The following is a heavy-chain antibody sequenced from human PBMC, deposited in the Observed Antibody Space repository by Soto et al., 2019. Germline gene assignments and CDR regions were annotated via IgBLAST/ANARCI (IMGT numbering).Heavy chain of an antibody. V-gene: IGHV1-69*01. CDR1: GGTFSSYA. CDR2: IIPIFGTA. CDR3: ARGGGPHSAFDI. Sequence: QVQLVQSGAEVKKPGSSVKVSCKASGGTFSSYAISWVRQAPGQGLEWRGGIIPIFGTANYAQKFQGSVTITAYESTSTAYIERSSLRSEDTAVYYCARGGGPHSAFDIWGQGTMVTGSS. J-gene: IGHJ3*02. D-gene: IGHD3-10*01.